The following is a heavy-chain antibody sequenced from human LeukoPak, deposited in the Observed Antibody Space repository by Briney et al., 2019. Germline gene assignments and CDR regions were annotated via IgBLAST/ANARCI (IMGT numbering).Heavy chain of an antibody. Sequence: GGSLRLSCAASGFTFSNYAMNWVRQAPGKGLEWVSAISGSGGNTYYADSVKGRFTISRDNSKNTLFLQMYSLRAEDTAVYYCARAGALRPDYWGQGALVTVSS. J-gene: IGHJ4*02. CDR1: GFTFSNYA. CDR3: ARAGALRPDY. V-gene: IGHV3-23*01. CDR2: ISGSGGNT.